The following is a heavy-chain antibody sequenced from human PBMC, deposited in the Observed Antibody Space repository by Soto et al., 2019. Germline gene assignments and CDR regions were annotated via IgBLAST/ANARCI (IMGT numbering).Heavy chain of an antibody. CDR3: ARSGSSWNLRKFDS. V-gene: IGHV1-18*01. D-gene: IGHD6-13*01. CDR2: ISAYNGNI. Sequence: QVQLVQSGGEVKKPGASVKVSCKASAYTFTNYGISWVRQAPGQGLEWMGWISAYNGNINYAQKFRGRVTMTTDTSTSSAYLEVRSLRSDDTAVYYCARSGSSWNLRKFDSWGQGTLVTVSS. CDR1: AYTFTNYG. J-gene: IGHJ4*02.